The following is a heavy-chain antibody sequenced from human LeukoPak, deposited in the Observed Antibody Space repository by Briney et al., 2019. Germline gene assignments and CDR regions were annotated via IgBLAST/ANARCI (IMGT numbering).Heavy chain of an antibody. CDR1: GFTFSSYA. CDR3: AKDGRTHSGSYDFDY. V-gene: IGHV3-23*01. D-gene: IGHD1-26*01. J-gene: IGHJ4*02. Sequence: GGSLRLSCAASGFTFSSYAMSWVRQAPGKGLEWVSAISGSGGSTYCADSVKGRFTISRDNSKNTLYLQMNSLRAEDTAVCYCAKDGRTHSGSYDFDYWGQGTLVTVSS. CDR2: ISGSGGST.